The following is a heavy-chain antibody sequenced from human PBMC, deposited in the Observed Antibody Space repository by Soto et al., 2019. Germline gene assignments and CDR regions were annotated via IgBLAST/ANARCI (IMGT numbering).Heavy chain of an antibody. CDR3: AKTIMPTPSGIHCFDP. D-gene: IGHD2-15*01. V-gene: IGHV3-23*01. CDR1: GFTFSNYA. J-gene: IGHJ5*02. CDR2: ISASGAAA. Sequence: EVQLSESGGGLAQPGGSLRLSCEASGFTFSNYAMSWVRQAPGKGLEWVSTISASGAAAFYADSVRGRFTISRDNSKNTLFLQMNRLSADDTAVYYCAKTIMPTPSGIHCFDPWGQGTLVTVSS.